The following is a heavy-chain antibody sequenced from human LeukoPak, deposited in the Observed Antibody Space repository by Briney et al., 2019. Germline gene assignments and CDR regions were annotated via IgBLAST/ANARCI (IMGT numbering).Heavy chain of an antibody. CDR3: ARARDGYNYYPFDY. CDR2: RSSSGNTI. V-gene: IGHV3-11*01. D-gene: IGHD5-24*01. J-gene: IGHJ4*02. CDR1: GFTFSDYY. Sequence: GGSLRLSCAASGFTFSDYYMNWIRQAPGKGLEWISYRSSSGNTIYYADSVKGRFTISRDNAKNSLYLQMNSLRAEDTAVYYCARARDGYNYYPFDYWGQGTLVTVSS.